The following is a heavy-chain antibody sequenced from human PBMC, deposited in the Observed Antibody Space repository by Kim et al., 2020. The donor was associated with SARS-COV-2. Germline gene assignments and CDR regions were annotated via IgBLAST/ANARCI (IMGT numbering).Heavy chain of an antibody. CDR3: ASTYYYDSSGSHWFDP. Sequence: ASVKVSCKASGYTFTSYYMHWVRQAPGQGLEWMGIINPSGGSTSYAQKFQGRVTMTRDTSTSTVYMELSSLRSEDTAVYYCASTYYYDSSGSHWFDPWGQGTLVTVSS. CDR2: INPSGGST. D-gene: IGHD3-22*01. CDR1: GYTFTSYY. V-gene: IGHV1-46*01. J-gene: IGHJ5*02.